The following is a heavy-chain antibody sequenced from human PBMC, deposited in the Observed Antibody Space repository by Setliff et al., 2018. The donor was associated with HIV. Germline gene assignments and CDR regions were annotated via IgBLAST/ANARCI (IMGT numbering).Heavy chain of an antibody. CDR3: AKFRCAIKSTYYFDS. J-gene: IGHJ4*02. CDR2: IEFDGKNE. CDR1: GFTFRLYG. Sequence: PGGSLRLSCAASGFTFRLYGMHWVRRAPGKGLEWVASIEFDGKNEYYAESVKGRFTISRDNSKSTVYLQMNSVTPEDSAMYYCAKFRCAIKSTYYFDSWGQGTLVTVSS. V-gene: IGHV3-30*02. D-gene: IGHD2-21*01.